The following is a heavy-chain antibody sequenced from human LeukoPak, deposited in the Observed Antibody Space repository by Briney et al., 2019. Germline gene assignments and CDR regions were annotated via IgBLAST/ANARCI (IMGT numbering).Heavy chain of an antibody. CDR2: ISSSSSYI. CDR3: ASRRTPYGGNSLDY. CDR1: AFTFSSYS. Sequence: GGSLRLSCAASAFTFSSYSMNWVRQAPGKGLEWVSSISSSSSYIYYADSVKGRFTISRDSAKNSLYLQMNSLRAEDTAVYYCASRRTPYGGNSLDYWGPGTLVTVSS. V-gene: IGHV3-21*01. D-gene: IGHD4-23*01. J-gene: IGHJ4*02.